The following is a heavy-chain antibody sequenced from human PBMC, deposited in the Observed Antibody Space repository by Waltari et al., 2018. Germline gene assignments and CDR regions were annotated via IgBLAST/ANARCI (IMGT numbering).Heavy chain of an antibody. CDR2: IYTSGST. J-gene: IGHJ4*02. CDR3: ARLSGSYSPFDY. CDR1: GGSISSGSYY. D-gene: IGHD3-10*01. Sequence: QVQLQESGPGLVKPSQTLSLTCTVSGGSISSGSYYWSWIRQPAGKGLEWIGRIYTSGSTNYNPSLKSRVTISVDTSKNQFSLKLSSVTAADTAGYYCARLSGSYSPFDYWGQGTLVTVSS. V-gene: IGHV4-61*02.